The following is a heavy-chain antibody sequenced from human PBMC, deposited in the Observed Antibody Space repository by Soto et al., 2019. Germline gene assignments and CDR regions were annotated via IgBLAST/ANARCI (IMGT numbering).Heavy chain of an antibody. J-gene: IGHJ6*02. CDR3: ARDRPTSSIRARDYYYAMDV. V-gene: IGHV1-18*01. CDR1: GLALITNC. CDR2: ISSYNGNT. Sequence: GGPVEVCFKDCGLALITNCIRWVGQATRQGLEWMGWISSYNGNTNYAQKLQGRVTMTTDTSTTTAYMELRSLRSDDTAVYYCARDRPTSSIRARDYYYAMDVWGQGTTVTVSS. D-gene: IGHD6-6*01.